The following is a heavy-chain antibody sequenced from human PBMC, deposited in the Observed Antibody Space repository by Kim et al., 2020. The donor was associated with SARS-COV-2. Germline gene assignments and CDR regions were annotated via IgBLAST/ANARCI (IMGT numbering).Heavy chain of an antibody. CDR2: IGTAGDT. CDR3: ARELRAYYDSSGHAHGGAFDI. V-gene: IGHV3-13*04. J-gene: IGHJ3*02. Sequence: GGSLRLSCAASGFTFSSYDMHWVRQATGKGLEWVSAIGTAGDTYYPGSVKGRFTISRENAKNSLYLQMNSLRAGDTAVYYCARELRAYYDSSGHAHGGAFDIWGQGTMVTVSS. D-gene: IGHD3-22*01. CDR1: GFTFSSYD.